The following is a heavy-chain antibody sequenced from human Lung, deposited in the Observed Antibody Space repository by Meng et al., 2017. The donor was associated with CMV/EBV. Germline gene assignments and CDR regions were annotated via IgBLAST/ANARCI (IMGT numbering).Heavy chain of an antibody. CDR1: GFTFSSYA. CDR2: ISYDGSNK. J-gene: IGHJ3*02. D-gene: IGHD3-22*01. CDR3: AREFSGTTYYYDSSGYFAFDI. V-gene: IGHV3-30-3*01. Sequence: GGSXRLXXAASGFTFSSYAMHWVRQAPGKGLEWVAVISYDGSNKYYADSVKGRFTISRDNSKNTLYLQMNSLRAEDTAVYYCAREFSGTTYYYDSSGYFAFDIXGQGXMVTVSS.